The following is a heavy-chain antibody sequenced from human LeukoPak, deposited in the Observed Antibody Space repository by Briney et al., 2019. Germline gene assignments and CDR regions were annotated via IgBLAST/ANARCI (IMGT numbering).Heavy chain of an antibody. V-gene: IGHV3-23*01. CDR1: GFTFSSYA. CDR2: INGRGGST. J-gene: IGHJ5*02. Sequence: GGSLRLSCAVSGFTFSSYAMSWVRQAPGKGLEWVSSINGRGGSTYQADSVKGRFTISRDNSKNTLYLQMNSLRAEDTAVYRCAKDLHESGELLEGAYVSWGQGTLVTVSS. D-gene: IGHD3-10*01. CDR3: AKDLHESGELLEGAYVS.